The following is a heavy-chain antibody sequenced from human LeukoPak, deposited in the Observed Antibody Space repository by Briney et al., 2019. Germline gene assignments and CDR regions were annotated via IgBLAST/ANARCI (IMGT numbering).Heavy chain of an antibody. V-gene: IGHV1-2*02. J-gene: IGHJ4*02. D-gene: IGHD3-22*01. CDR2: INPNSGGT. CDR3: ARDGGYYDSSGSLDY. Sequence: ASVKVSCKASGYTFTGYYMHWVRQAPGQGLEWMGWINPNSGGTNYAQKFQGRVTMTRDTSISTAYMGLSRLRSDDTAVYYCARDGGYYDSSGSLDYWGQGTLVTVSS. CDR1: GYTFTGYY.